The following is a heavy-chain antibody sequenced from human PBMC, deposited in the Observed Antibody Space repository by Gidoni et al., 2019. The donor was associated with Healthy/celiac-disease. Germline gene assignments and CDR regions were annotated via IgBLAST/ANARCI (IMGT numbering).Heavy chain of an antibody. Sequence: QVHLQQWGAGLLKPSETLSLTCAVYGGSFSGYYWSWIRKTPGKGLEWIGEINHRGSTNYNPSLKSRVTISVDTSKNQFSLKLSSVTAADTAVYYCARGGRLYYYDSSGYYFDYWGQGTLVTVSS. CDR1: GGSFSGYY. CDR2: INHRGST. V-gene: IGHV4-34*01. CDR3: ARGGRLYYYDSSGYYFDY. D-gene: IGHD3-22*01. J-gene: IGHJ4*02.